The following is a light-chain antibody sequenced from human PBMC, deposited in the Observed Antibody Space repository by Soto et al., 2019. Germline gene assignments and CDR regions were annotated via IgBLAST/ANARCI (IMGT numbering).Light chain of an antibody. J-gene: IGLJ1*01. CDR2: EVS. Sequence: QSALTQPPSAFGSPGQSVTISCTGTSSDVGGYTYVSRYQQHPGKAPKLMIYEVSKRPSGVPDRFSGSKSGNTASLTVSGLHAEDEADYYCSSYAGITPYVFGTGTKVTVL. CDR3: SSYAGITPYV. V-gene: IGLV2-8*01. CDR1: SSDVGGYTY.